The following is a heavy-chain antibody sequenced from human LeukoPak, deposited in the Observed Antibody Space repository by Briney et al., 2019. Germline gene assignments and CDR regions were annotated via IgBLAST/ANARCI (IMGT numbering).Heavy chain of an antibody. CDR3: ARTDKLFYYYYMDV. CDR1: SDTFAKYW. D-gene: IGHD3-10*01. CDR2: IYAGDSDT. J-gene: IGHJ6*03. Sequence: GESLKISCQGSSDTFAKYWISWVRQMPGKGLEWVGNIYAGDSDTTYSPTFQGHVTISADKSINTAYLQWSSPKASDTAMYYCARTDKLFYYYYMDVWGKGTSVTVSS. V-gene: IGHV5-51*01.